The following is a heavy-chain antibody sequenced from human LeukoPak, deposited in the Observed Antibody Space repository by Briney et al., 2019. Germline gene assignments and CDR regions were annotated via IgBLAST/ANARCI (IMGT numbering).Heavy chain of an antibody. CDR1: GGSISSYY. Sequence: SETLSLTCTVSGGSISSYYWSWIRQPPGKGLEWIGYIYYSGSTNYNPSLKSRVTISVDTSKNQFSLKLSSVTAADTAVYYCARVESSGLYFDYWGQGTLVTVSS. CDR3: ARVESSGLYFDY. CDR2: IYYSGST. D-gene: IGHD6-19*01. V-gene: IGHV4-59*01. J-gene: IGHJ4*02.